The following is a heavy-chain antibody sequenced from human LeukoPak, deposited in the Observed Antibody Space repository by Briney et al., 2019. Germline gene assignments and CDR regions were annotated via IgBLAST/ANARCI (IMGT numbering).Heavy chain of an antibody. V-gene: IGHV3-23*01. CDR2: FSESFSGSGGKT. J-gene: IGHJ3*02. Sequence: GGSLRLSCAASGFSFSDYAMSWVRQAPGKGLEWVSGFSESFSGSGGKTHSADSVKGRFTISRDNSKKMLYLQMNSLRGDDTAVYFCAKGKINHEGAFDIWGQGTLVTVSS. CDR3: AKGKINHEGAFDI. CDR1: GFSFSDYA.